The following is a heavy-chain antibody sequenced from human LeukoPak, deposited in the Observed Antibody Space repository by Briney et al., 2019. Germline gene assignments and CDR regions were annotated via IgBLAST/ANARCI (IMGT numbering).Heavy chain of an antibody. CDR1: GFTFSSYG. J-gene: IGHJ4*02. CDR2: IRYDGSNK. Sequence: PGGSLRLSCAASGFTFSSYGMHWVRQAPGKGLEWVAFIRYDGSNKYYADSVKGRFTISRDNSKNTLYLQMNSLRAEDTAVYYCAKDSAHYYDSSQGNYYFDYWGQGTLVTVSS. V-gene: IGHV3-30*02. CDR3: AKDSAHYYDSSQGNYYFDY. D-gene: IGHD3-22*01.